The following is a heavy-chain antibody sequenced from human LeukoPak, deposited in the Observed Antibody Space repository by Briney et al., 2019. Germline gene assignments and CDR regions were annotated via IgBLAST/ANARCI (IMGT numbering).Heavy chain of an antibody. CDR1: GFTFSSYE. CDR3: ARGYSYSGIWLISAFDI. J-gene: IGHJ3*02. CDR2: ISSSGSTI. V-gene: IGHV3-48*03. D-gene: IGHD6-13*01. Sequence: QSGGSLRLSCAASGFTFSSYEMNWVRQAPGKGLEWVSYISSSGSTIYYADSVKGRFTISRDNAKSSLSLQMNSLRAEDTAVYFCARGYSYSGIWLISAFDIWGQGTMVTVSS.